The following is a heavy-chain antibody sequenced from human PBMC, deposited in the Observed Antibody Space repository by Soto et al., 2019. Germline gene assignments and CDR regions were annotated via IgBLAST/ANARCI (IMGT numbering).Heavy chain of an antibody. J-gene: IGHJ4*03. CDR2: IYYGGST. CDR3: ARGGYYYENSGQNDYEC. CDR1: AGSISSGGYY. Sequence: TLSVTCTVSAGSISSGGYYWSWIRQHPGKGLEWIGYIYYGGSTYYNPSLTSRATISGDTSKNHFAQKRSSVTAAATALSSCARGGYYYENSGQNDYECWSQGTWGTVS. V-gene: IGHV4-31*03. D-gene: IGHD3-22*01.